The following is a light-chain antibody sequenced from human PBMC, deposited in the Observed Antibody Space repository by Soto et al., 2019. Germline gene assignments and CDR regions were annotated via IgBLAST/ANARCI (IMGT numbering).Light chain of an antibody. CDR3: QQTESYPST. CDR1: QDISSF. J-gene: IGKJ4*01. CDR2: AAS. V-gene: IGKV1-9*01. Sequence: DIHMTQSPSTLSGSVGDRVPITSPASQDISSFLAWYQQKPGKAPKLLIFAASTLQSVVPSRFSGSGSGTDFTLTISSLQPEDFATYYCQQTESYPSTFGGGTKVDI.